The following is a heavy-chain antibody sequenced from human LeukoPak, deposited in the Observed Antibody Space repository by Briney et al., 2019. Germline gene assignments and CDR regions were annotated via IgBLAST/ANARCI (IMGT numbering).Heavy chain of an antibody. D-gene: IGHD3-22*01. CDR1: GYSFTSYW. CDR3: ARVTFYDEGAYYYPHFDY. Sequence: HGESLKISCKGSGYSFTSYWIAWARQMSGKGLEWMGIIYPGDSDTRYSPSLQGQVTISADKSASTAFLQWSSLRASDTAMYYCARVTFYDEGAYYYPHFDYWGQGTLVTFSS. J-gene: IGHJ4*02. V-gene: IGHV5-51*01. CDR2: IYPGDSDT.